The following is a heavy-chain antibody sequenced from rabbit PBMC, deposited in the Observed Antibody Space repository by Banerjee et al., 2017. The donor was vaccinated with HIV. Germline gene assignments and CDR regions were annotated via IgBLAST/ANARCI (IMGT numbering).Heavy chain of an antibody. Sequence: LEESGGGLVQPEGSLALTCTASGFSFSTSYWICWVRQAPGKGLEWIGCIYTGSSGSTYYASWAKGRFTISKTSSTVDLKMTSLTAADTATYFCARDLYSGVAGAGLVLWGPGTLVTVS. CDR1: GFSFSTSYW. D-gene: IGHD3-1*01. J-gene: IGHJ4*01. V-gene: IGHV1S45*01. CDR3: ARDLYSGVAGAGLVL. CDR2: IYTGSSGST.